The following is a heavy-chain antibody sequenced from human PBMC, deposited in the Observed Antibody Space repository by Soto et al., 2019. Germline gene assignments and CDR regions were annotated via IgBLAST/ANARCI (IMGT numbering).Heavy chain of an antibody. CDR3: ASGYYGTGGYPFPYFDY. J-gene: IGHJ4*02. D-gene: IGHD3-10*01. V-gene: IGHV1-2*07. CDR1: GYSFTGYY. CDR2: INPDSRAT. Sequence: HEHLVQSGAEVKRPGASLKVSCKASGYSFTGYYIHWVRQAPEQGLEWMGWINPDSRATNYAHNFQGRVTLTSDTSISTASMALTSLTSDDTAVYYCASGYYGTGGYPFPYFDYWGQGTLVIVSS.